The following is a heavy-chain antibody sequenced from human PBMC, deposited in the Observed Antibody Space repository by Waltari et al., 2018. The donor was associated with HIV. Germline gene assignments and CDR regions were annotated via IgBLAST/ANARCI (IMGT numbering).Heavy chain of an antibody. CDR2: RNPNSGGT. D-gene: IGHD3-9*01. Sequence: QVQLVQSGAEVKKPGASVKVSCQDSGYIFTAYHIHWVRQAPGQGLEWMGWRNPNSGGTNYPQKFKGRVTMTRDTSIKTAYLQLSGLTSDDTALYWCSRGGTILTGYYPSGVSWGQGTPVTVSS. CDR1: GYIFTAYH. V-gene: IGHV1-2*02. J-gene: IGHJ5*02. CDR3: SRGGTILTGYYPSGVS.